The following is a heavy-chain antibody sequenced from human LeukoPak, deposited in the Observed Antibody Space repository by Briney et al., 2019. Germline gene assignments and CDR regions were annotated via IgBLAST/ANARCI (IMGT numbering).Heavy chain of an antibody. J-gene: IGHJ4*02. D-gene: IGHD1-26*01. CDR3: ARGGSLGNYFDY. CDR1: GGTFSSYA. V-gene: IGHV1-69*04. CDR2: IIPIFGIA. Sequence: ASVKVSCKASGGTFSSYAISWVRQAPGQGLEWMGRIIPIFGIANYVQKFQGRVTITADKSTSTDYMELSSLRSEDTAVYYCARGGSLGNYFDYWGQGTLVTVSS.